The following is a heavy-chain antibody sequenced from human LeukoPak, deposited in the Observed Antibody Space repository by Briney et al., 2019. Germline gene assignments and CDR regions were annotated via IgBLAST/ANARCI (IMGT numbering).Heavy chain of an antibody. D-gene: IGHD5-12*01. V-gene: IGHV3-48*03. J-gene: IGHJ4*02. Sequence: PGGSLRLSCAASGFTFSSYEMIWVRQAPGKGLECVSYISGSGRTIYYADSVKGRFTISRDNAKKSLYLQMYSLRAGDTAAYYCASPQTSGYAFGYWGQGTLVTVSS. CDR2: ISGSGRTI. CDR1: GFTFSSYE. CDR3: ASPQTSGYAFGY.